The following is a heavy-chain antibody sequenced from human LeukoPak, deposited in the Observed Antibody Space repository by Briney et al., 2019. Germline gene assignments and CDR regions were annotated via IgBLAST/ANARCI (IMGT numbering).Heavy chain of an antibody. V-gene: IGHV3-7*01. D-gene: IGHD6-19*01. Sequence: GGSLRLSCVASGFRFGSFYRSWARQAPGKGLEWVAQINQDGSGTVYVDSWRGRFTISRDNARASSFLQRDSLTAEDTAVYYCVREQWYRLDYWGQGTLVTVSS. CDR3: VREQWYRLDY. J-gene: IGHJ4*02. CDR1: GFRFGSFY. CDR2: INQDGSGT.